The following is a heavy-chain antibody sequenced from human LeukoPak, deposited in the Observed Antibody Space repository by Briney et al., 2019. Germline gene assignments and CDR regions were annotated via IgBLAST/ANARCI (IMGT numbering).Heavy chain of an antibody. J-gene: IGHJ4*02. CDR2: ISDGGHST. V-gene: IGHV3-23*01. CDR3: AKSYCSGGTCHSYLPYFFDY. Sequence: PGGSLRLSCAASGFTFSNFAMSWVRQTPGKGRQWVSSISDGGHSTYFADSVRGRFTLSRDNSNNIVYLQMNNLGVEDTAMYYCAKSYCSGGTCHSYLPYFFDYWGQGTLVTVSS. CDR1: GFTFSNFA. D-gene: IGHD2-15*01.